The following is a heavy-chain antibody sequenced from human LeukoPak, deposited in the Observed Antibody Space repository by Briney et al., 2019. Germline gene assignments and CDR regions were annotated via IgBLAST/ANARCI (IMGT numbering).Heavy chain of an antibody. D-gene: IGHD2-2*01. CDR2: IRYDGSNK. CDR3: AKSLRYCSSTSCPFDY. J-gene: IGHJ4*02. CDR1: GFTFSSYG. V-gene: IGHV3-30*02. Sequence: PGGSLRLSCAASGFTFSSYGMHWVRQAPGKGLEWVAFIRYDGSNKYYADSVKGRFTISRDNSKNTLYLQMNSLRAEDTAVYYCAKSLRYCSSTSCPFDYWGQGTLATVSS.